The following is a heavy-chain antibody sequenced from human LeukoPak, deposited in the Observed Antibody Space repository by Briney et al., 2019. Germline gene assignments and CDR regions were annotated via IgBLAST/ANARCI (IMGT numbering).Heavy chain of an antibody. V-gene: IGHV3-30*04. CDR1: GFTFSSYA. CDR2: ISYDGSNK. CDR3: ARDPLFEVVIIRAPRFDP. J-gene: IGHJ5*02. Sequence: GGSLRLSCAASGFTFSSYAMHWVRQAPGKGLEWVAVISYDGSNKYYADSMKGRFTISRDDSKNTLYLQMNSLRAEDTAVYYCARDPLFEVVIIRAPRFDPWGQGTLVTVSS. D-gene: IGHD3-3*01.